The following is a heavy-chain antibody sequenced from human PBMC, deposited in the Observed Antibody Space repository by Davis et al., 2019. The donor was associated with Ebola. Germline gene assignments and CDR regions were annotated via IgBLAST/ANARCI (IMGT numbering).Heavy chain of an antibody. D-gene: IGHD1-26*01. V-gene: IGHV4-39*01. CDR1: GGSISSSSYY. J-gene: IGHJ4*02. CDR2: IYYSGST. Sequence: SETLSLTCTVSGGSISSSSYYWGWIRQPPGKGLEWIGSIYYSGSTYYNPSLKSRVTISVDTSKNQFSLKLSSVTAADTAVYYCARGQRSWELGLLYWGQGTLVTVSS. CDR3: ARGQRSWELGLLY.